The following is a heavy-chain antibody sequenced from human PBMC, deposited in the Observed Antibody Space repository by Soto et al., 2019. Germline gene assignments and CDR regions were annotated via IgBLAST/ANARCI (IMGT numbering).Heavy chain of an antibody. CDR1: GYTFTSYG. Sequence: QVHLVQSGAEVKKPGASVKVSCKCSGYTFTSYGNTWVRQAPGQGLEWMGWISAHNGNTDYAQKLQGRVTVTRDTSTSTAYMELRSLRSDDTAVYYCARGRDGDYWGQGALVTVSS. CDR3: ARGRDGDY. V-gene: IGHV1-18*01. D-gene: IGHD6-6*01. CDR2: ISAHNGNT. J-gene: IGHJ4*02.